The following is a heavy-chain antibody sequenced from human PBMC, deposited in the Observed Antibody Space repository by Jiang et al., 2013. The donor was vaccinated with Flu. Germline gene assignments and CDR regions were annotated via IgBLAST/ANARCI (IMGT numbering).Heavy chain of an antibody. V-gene: IGHV6-1*01. J-gene: IGHJ6*02. CDR3: ARTPASGNYYYKYGMDV. CDR1: GDSVSSNSAA. D-gene: IGHD3-10*01. Sequence: TSQTLSLTCAISGDSVSSNSAAWNWIRQSPSRGLEWLGRTYYGSKWYSDYAVSVKSRIIINPDTSKNQFSLQLNSVTPEDTAVYYCARTPASGNYYYKYGMDVWGQGTTITVSS. CDR2: TYYGSKWYS.